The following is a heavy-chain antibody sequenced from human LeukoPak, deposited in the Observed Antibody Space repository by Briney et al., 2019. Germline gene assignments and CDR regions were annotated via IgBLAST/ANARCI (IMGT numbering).Heavy chain of an antibody. J-gene: IGHJ4*02. Sequence: ASVEVSCKASGYTFTSYDINWVRQATGQGLEWMGWMNPNSGNTGYAQKFQGRVTMTRNTSISTAYMELSSLRSEDTAVYYCARAGYSSSWYLYWGQGTLVTVSS. CDR3: ARAGYSSSWYLY. D-gene: IGHD6-13*01. CDR2: MNPNSGNT. V-gene: IGHV1-8*01. CDR1: GYTFTSYD.